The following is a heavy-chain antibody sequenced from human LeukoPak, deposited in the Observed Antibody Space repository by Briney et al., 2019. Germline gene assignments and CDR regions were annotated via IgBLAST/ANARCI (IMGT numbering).Heavy chain of an antibody. CDR2: THYRFKWYN. CDR1: GDSVSSNSAA. J-gene: IGHJ4*02. Sequence: SQTLSLTCAISGDSVSSNSAAWTWIRQSPSRGLEWLGRTHYRFKWYNDYAGSVKSRITINPDTSKNQFSLQLNSVTPEDTAVYYCGRAATVDGTYYAVDYWGQGTLVTVSS. CDR3: GRAATVDGTYYAVDY. V-gene: IGHV6-1*01. D-gene: IGHD1-26*01.